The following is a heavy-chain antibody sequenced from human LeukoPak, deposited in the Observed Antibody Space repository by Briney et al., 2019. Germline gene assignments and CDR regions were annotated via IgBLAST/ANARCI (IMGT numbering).Heavy chain of an antibody. CDR3: ARRSLLYSGSSGWVDY. D-gene: IGHD1-26*01. CDR2: IYPGDSDT. CDR1: GYSFTSYW. V-gene: IGHV5-51*01. Sequence: PGESLKISCKGSGYSFTSYWIGWVRQMPGKGLEWMGIIYPGDSDTKYSPSFRGQVTISADKSISTAYLQWSSLKASDTAMYYCARRSLLYSGSSGWVDYWGQGSLVTVSS. J-gene: IGHJ4*02.